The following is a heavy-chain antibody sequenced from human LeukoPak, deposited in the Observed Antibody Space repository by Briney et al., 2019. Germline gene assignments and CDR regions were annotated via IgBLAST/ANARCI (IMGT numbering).Heavy chain of an antibody. CDR3: ASYYGDYVSVAFYI. CDR2: IIPIFGTA. V-gene: IGHV1-69*05. J-gene: IGHJ3*02. D-gene: IGHD4-17*01. CDR1: GGTFSSYA. Sequence: GASVKVSFKASGGTFSSYAISWVRQAPGQGLEWMGRIIPIFGTATYAQKFQGRVTITTDESTTTACMEPSSLRSEDTAVYYCASYYGDYVSVAFYIWGQGTMVTVSS.